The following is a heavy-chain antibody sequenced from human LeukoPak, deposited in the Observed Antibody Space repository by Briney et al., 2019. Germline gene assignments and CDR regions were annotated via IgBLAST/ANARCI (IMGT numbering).Heavy chain of an antibody. V-gene: IGHV1-2*02. CDR1: GYTFTGYY. CDR3: ARDMDTYYDFWSGTKDDAFDI. Sequence: ASVKVSYKASGYTFTGYYMHWVRQAPGQGLEWMGWINPNSGGTNYAQKFQGRVTMTRDTSISTAYMELSRLRSDDTAVYYCARDMDTYYDFWSGTKDDAFDIWGQGTMVTVSS. D-gene: IGHD3-3*01. CDR2: INPNSGGT. J-gene: IGHJ3*02.